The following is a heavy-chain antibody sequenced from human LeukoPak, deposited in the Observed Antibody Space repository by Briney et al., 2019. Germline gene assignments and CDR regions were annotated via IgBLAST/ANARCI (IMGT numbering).Heavy chain of an antibody. Sequence: SVKVSCKASGGTFSSYAISWVRQSPGHGLEWRGGIIPIFGTANYAQKFQGRVTITTDESTSTAYMELSSLRSEDTAVYYCARSHSSGQKTYYYGYWGQGTLVTVSS. CDR3: ARSHSSGQKTYYYGY. CDR2: IIPIFGTA. D-gene: IGHD6-19*01. J-gene: IGHJ4*02. CDR1: GGTFSSYA. V-gene: IGHV1-69*05.